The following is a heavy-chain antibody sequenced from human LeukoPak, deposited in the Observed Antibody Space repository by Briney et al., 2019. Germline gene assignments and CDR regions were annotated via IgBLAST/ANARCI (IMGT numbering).Heavy chain of an antibody. D-gene: IGHD6-13*01. Sequence: GGSLRLSCAASGFTFSSYAMSWVRQAPGKGLEWVSAISGSGGSTYYADSVKGRFTISRDNSKNTLYLQMSSLTTEDTAVFYCARDPGPGSSSSYEFDYWGQGTLVTVSS. CDR1: GFTFSSYA. CDR2: ISGSGGST. V-gene: IGHV3-23*01. CDR3: ARDPGPGSSSSYEFDY. J-gene: IGHJ4*02.